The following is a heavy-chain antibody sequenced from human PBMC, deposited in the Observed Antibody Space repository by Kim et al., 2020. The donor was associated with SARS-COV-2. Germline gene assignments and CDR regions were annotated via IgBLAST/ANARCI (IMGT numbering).Heavy chain of an antibody. CDR2: IGGSSTVI. Sequence: GVSLRLSCAASGFTFSSYSMNWVRQAPGKGLEWISYIGGSSTVIYYADAVKGRVIISRDNAENSLYLQMNSLGVEDTAVYYCARDYRYAFDIWGQGTLVTVS. CDR3: ARDYRYAFDI. V-gene: IGHV3-48*01. CDR1: GFTFSSYS. J-gene: IGHJ3*02. D-gene: IGHD3-16*02.